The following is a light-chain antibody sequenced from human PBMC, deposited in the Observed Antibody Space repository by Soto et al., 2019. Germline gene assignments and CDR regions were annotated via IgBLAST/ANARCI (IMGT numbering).Light chain of an antibody. CDR3: ATWDDSLNGYV. J-gene: IGLJ1*01. Sequence: QSLLAQPPSASGTPGQRITISFSGSGSNIGSNAVTWYQQLPRTAPKLLIYTNNQRPSGVPDRFSGSKSGTSASLAISGLQSGDEADYYCATWDDSLNGYVFGTGTKVTVL. CDR2: TNN. V-gene: IGLV1-44*01. CDR1: GSNIGSNA.